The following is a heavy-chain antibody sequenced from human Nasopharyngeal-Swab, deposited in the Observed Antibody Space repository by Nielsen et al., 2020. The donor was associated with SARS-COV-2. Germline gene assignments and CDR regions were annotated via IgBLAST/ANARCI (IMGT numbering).Heavy chain of an antibody. CDR3: ARLSGTHY. J-gene: IGHJ4*02. CDR2: ISSSSSTI. V-gene: IGHV3-48*04. Sequence: GESLKISCAASGFTFSSYSMNWVRQAPGKGLEWVSYISSSSSTIYYADSVKGRFTISRGNAKNSLYLQMNSLRAEDTAVYYCARLSGTHYWGQGTLVTVSS. D-gene: IGHD1-1*01. CDR1: GFTFSSYS.